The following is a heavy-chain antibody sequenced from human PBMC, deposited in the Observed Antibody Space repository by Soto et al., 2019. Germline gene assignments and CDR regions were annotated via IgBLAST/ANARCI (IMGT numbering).Heavy chain of an antibody. CDR3: ARVKEGVVPPPVIGLGPAYPYSCLDV. CDR2: ISHSVGV. J-gene: IGHJ6*02. V-gene: IGHV4-34*01. D-gene: IGHD2-15*01. CDR1: GGSFNSYF. Sequence: NPSETLSLTCAVYGGSFNSYFWSWVRQSPGKGLEWIGEISHSVGVKYNPSLKSRVTISIDTSRNRFSLKLRSVTAADTAVYYCARVKEGVVPPPVIGLGPAYPYSCLDVWGQGTRVTVSS.